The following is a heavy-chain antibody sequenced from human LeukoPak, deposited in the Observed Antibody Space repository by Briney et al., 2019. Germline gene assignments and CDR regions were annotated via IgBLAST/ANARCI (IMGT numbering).Heavy chain of an antibody. CDR2: FSGSGGST. CDR1: GFTFSSYA. D-gene: IGHD2-2*01. V-gene: IGHV3-23*01. J-gene: IGHJ3*02. Sequence: GGSLRLSCAASGFTFSSYAMSWVRQAPGKGLEGVSVFSGSGGSTYYADSVTGRFTISRDNSKNTLYLQMNSLRAEDTAVYYCAKDLRQVPAAGNAFDIWGQGTMVTVSS. CDR3: AKDLRQVPAAGNAFDI.